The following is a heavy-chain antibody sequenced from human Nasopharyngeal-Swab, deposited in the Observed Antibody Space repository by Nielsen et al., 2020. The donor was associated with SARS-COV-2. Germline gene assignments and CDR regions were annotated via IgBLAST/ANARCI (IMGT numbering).Heavy chain of an antibody. CDR1: GYIFTNYY. D-gene: IGHD6-13*01. CDR3: ARSAVAAAGWGWFDP. V-gene: IGHV1-46*01. J-gene: IGHJ5*02. Sequence: ASVKVSCKASGYIFTNYYMHWVRQAPGQGLEWMGVINPSGGSANYAQKFQGRVTTTRDTSTNIVYMELSSLESEDTAVYYCARSAVAAAGWGWFDPWGQGTLVTVSS. CDR2: INPSGGSA.